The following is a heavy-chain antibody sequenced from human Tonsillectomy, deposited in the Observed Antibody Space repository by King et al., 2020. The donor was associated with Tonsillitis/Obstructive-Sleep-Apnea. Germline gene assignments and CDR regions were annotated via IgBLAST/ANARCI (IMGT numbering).Heavy chain of an antibody. CDR3: ARGGGLGDNWFDP. CDR2: INIGNGNT. V-gene: IGHV1-3*04. J-gene: IGHJ5*02. Sequence: QLVQSGAEVKKPGASVKLSCKASGYTFTSYALHWVRQAPGQRLEWVGWINIGNGNTKYSQKFQDRVTITRDTSASTAYMELSSLRSEDTAVYHCARGGGLGDNWFDPWGQGTPVTVSS. D-gene: IGHD3-16*01. CDR1: GYTFTSYA.